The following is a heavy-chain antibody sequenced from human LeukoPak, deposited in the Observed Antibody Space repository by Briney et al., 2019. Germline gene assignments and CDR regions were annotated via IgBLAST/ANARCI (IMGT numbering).Heavy chain of an antibody. CDR2: ISAYNGNT. J-gene: IGHJ5*02. Sequence: ASVKVSCKASGYTFTSYGISWVRQAPGQGLEWMGWISAYNGNTNYAQKLQGRVTMTTDTSTSTAYMELRSLRSGDTAVYYCAREGPPYSSGFFPSNNWFDPWGQGTLVTVPS. CDR3: AREGPPYSSGFFPSNNWFDP. CDR1: GYTFTSYG. D-gene: IGHD6-19*01. V-gene: IGHV1-18*01.